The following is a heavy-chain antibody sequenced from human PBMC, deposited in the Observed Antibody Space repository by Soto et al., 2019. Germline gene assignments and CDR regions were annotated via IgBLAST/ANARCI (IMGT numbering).Heavy chain of an antibody. CDR1: GFTFSSYA. CDR2: ISGSGGST. V-gene: IGHV3-23*01. CDR3: AKGSSRSSQEYFQH. J-gene: IGHJ1*01. D-gene: IGHD6-13*01. Sequence: PGGSLRLSCAASGFTFSSYAMSWVRQAPGKGLEWVSAISGSGGSTYYADSVKGRFTTSRDNSKNTLYLQMNSLRAEDTAVYYCAKGSSRSSQEYFQHWGQGTLVTVSS.